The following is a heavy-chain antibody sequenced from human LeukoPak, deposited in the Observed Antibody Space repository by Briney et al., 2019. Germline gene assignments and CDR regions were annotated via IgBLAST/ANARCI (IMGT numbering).Heavy chain of an antibody. CDR1: EFSVGSNY. CDR3: AREKGRGVISPYFDS. D-gene: IGHD3-10*01. V-gene: IGHV3-53*01. J-gene: IGHJ4*02. Sequence: GGSLRLSCAASEFSVGSNYMTWVRQAPGKVLEWVSLIYSGGSTYYADSVKGRFTISRDTSKNTLSLQMYSLRAEDTAVYYCAREKGRGVISPYFDSWGQGTLVTVSS. CDR2: IYSGGST.